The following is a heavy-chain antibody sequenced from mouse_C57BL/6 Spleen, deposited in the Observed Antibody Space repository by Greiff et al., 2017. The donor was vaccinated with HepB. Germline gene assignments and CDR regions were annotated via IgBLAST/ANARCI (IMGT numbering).Heavy chain of an antibody. CDR1: GYTFTDYY. Sequence: QVQLKESGAELVRPGASVKLSCKASGYTFTDYYINWVKQRPGQGLEWIARIYPGSGNTYYNEKFKGTATLTAEKSSSTAYMQLSSMTSEDSAVYFCARGGYINFYFDYWGQGTTLTVSS. CDR2: IYPGSGNT. D-gene: IGHD2-5*01. CDR3: ARGGYINFYFDY. V-gene: IGHV1-76*01. J-gene: IGHJ2*01.